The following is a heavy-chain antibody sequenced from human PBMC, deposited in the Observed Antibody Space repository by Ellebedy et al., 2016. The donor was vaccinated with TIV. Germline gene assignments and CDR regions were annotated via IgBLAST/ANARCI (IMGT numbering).Heavy chain of an antibody. J-gene: IGHJ5*02. CDR3: AKLPTVSPGRDWFDP. Sequence: PGGSLRLSCAASGFSFSSYAMSWVRQALGKGLEWVSGIVGSGGSRYADSVKGRFTISRDNSKSTLYLQMNSLRADDTAVYYCAKLPTVSPGRDWFDPWGQGTLVTVSS. CDR1: GFSFSSYA. D-gene: IGHD4-17*01. V-gene: IGHV3-23*01. CDR2: IVGSGGSR.